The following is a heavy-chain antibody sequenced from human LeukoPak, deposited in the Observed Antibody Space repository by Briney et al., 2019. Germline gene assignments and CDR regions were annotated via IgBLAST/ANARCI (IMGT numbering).Heavy chain of an antibody. CDR1: GFTFSSYG. CDR2: IRYDGSNK. Sequence: PGGSLRLSCAASGFTFSSYGMHWVRQAPGKGLEWGAFIRYDGSNKYYADSVKGRFTISRDNSKNTLYLQMNSLRAEDTAVYYCAKVAPGYTYGAHFDYWGRGTLVTVSS. J-gene: IGHJ4*02. CDR3: AKVAPGYTYGAHFDY. D-gene: IGHD5-18*01. V-gene: IGHV3-30*02.